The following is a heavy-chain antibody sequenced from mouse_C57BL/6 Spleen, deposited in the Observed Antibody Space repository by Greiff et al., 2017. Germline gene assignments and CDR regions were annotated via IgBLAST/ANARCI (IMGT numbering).Heavy chain of an antibody. J-gene: IGHJ4*01. CDR2: IYPGDGDT. Sequence: SGPELVKPGASVKISCKASGYAFSSSWMNWVKQRPGKGLEWIGRIYPGDGDTNYNGKFKGKATLTADKSSSTAYMQLSSLTSEDSAVYFCARNYGNYVTFYAMDYWGQGTSVTVSS. CDR1: GYAFSSSW. D-gene: IGHD2-1*01. V-gene: IGHV1-82*01. CDR3: ARNYGNYVTFYAMDY.